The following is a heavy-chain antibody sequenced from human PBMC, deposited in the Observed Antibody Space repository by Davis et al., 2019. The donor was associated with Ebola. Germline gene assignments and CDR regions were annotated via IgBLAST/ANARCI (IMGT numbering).Heavy chain of an antibody. Sequence: GESLKISCAASGFTFSSYSMNWVRQAPGKGLEWVSAISGSGGSTYYADSVKGRFTISRDNSKNTLYLQMNSLRAEDTAVYYCAKALGGLIRDFMDVWGQGTTVTVSS. CDR2: ISGSGGST. J-gene: IGHJ6*02. D-gene: IGHD3-16*01. V-gene: IGHV3-23*01. CDR3: AKALGGLIRDFMDV. CDR1: GFTFSSYS.